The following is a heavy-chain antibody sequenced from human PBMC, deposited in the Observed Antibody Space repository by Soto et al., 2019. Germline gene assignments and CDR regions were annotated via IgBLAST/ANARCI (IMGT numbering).Heavy chain of an antibody. CDR3: ARGDYYDNSGQFSDAFDI. J-gene: IGHJ3*02. CDR2: XX. D-gene: IGHD3-22*01. CDR1: GFTFSSYG. V-gene: IGHV3-33*03. Sequence: GXSLRLSCAASGFTFSSYGMHWVRQAPGKGLDLVAVXXYVEXVXGXXTXXXXNAXNXILLPIXSMRVEDKAVYYCARGDYYDNSGQFSDAFDIWGQGTMVIV.